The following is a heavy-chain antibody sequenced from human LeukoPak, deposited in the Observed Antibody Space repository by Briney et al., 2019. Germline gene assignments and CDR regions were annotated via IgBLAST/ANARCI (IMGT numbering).Heavy chain of an antibody. D-gene: IGHD2-21*02. V-gene: IGHV3-7*03. J-gene: IGHJ4*02. CDR1: GFVYSAFW. CDR3: AKVDCGGDCYSPLDY. Sequence: GGSLRLSCAGSGFVYSAFWMSWVRQVPGKGLEWVANIKQDGSERYYVDSVNGRFTISRDNAKSTLFLQMDRLRAEDTAVYYCAKVDCGGDCYSPLDYWGQGTLVTVSS. CDR2: IKQDGSER.